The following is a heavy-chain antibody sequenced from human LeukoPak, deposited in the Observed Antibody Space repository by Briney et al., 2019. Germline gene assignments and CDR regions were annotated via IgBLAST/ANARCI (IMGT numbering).Heavy chain of an antibody. CDR1: GGTFISYA. Sequence: SVKVSCKASGGTFISYAISWVRQAPGQGLEWMGGIIPIFGTANYAQKFQGRVTITADESTSTAYMELSSLRSEDTAVYYCARDRGVVVVGPYFDYWGQGTLVTVSS. CDR2: IIPIFGTA. J-gene: IGHJ4*02. V-gene: IGHV1-69*01. D-gene: IGHD2-2*01. CDR3: ARDRGVVVVGPYFDY.